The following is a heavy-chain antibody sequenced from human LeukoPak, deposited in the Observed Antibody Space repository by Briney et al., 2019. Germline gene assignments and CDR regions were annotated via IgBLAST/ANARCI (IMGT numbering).Heavy chain of an antibody. Sequence: ASVKVSCKASGYTFTSYGISWVRQAPGQGLEWMGWISAYNGNTNYAQKLQGRVTMTTDTSTSTAYMELRSLRSDDTAVYYCASRYDSSGYDYYGMDVWGQGATVTVSS. D-gene: IGHD3-22*01. J-gene: IGHJ6*02. CDR3: ASRYDSSGYDYYGMDV. V-gene: IGHV1-18*01. CDR2: ISAYNGNT. CDR1: GYTFTSYG.